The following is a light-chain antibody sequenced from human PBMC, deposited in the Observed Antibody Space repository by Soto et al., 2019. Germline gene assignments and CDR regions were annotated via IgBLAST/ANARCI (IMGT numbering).Light chain of an antibody. Sequence: VMTHSPATLSVSQGERATLSCRASQSINSNLAWYQQRPGQAPRLLIYGASTRATGIPARFSGSGSGTEFTLTISSLQSEDFAVYYCQQYSNWPLTFGGG. J-gene: IGKJ4*01. CDR1: QSINSN. CDR2: GAS. CDR3: QQYSNWPLT. V-gene: IGKV3-15*01.